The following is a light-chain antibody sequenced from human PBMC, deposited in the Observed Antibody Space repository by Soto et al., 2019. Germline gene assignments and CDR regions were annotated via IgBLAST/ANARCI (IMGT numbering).Light chain of an antibody. CDR1: QSVSTN. CDR2: GAS. V-gene: IGKV3D-15*01. CDR3: QQYDKWPET. J-gene: IGKJ1*01. Sequence: EVFLTQSPATLSVYPGERATLSCRASQSVSTNLAWYQQKPGQAPRLLIYGASGRATAIPARFSGSGSGTEFTLTISTLQSEDCAVYYCQQYDKWPETFGQGTKV.